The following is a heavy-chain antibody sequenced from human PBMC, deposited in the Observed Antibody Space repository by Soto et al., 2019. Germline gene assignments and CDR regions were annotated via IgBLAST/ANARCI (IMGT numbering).Heavy chain of an antibody. CDR2: ISSSGSTI. D-gene: IGHD2-2*01. CDR1: GFTFSSYE. Sequence: PGGSLRLSCAASGFTFSSYEMNWVRQAPGKGLEWVSYISSSGSTIYYADSVKGRFTIPRDNAKNSLYLQMNSLRAEDTAVYYCARVVSDIVVSDWFDPWGQGTLVTVSS. V-gene: IGHV3-48*03. J-gene: IGHJ5*02. CDR3: ARVVSDIVVSDWFDP.